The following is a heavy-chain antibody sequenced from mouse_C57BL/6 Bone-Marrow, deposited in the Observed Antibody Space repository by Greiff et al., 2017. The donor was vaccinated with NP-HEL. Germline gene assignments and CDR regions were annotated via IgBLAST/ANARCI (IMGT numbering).Heavy chain of an antibody. CDR1: GFNIKDDY. CDR2: IYPRSGNT. V-gene: IGHV1-81*01. D-gene: IGHD2-3*01. J-gene: IGHJ3*01. Sequence: QVQLQQSGAELVRPGASVKLSCTASGFNIKDDYMHWVKQRPEQGLEWIGEIYPRSGNTYSNEKFKGKATLTADKSSSTAYMELRSLTSEDSAVYFCARDGYYGFAYWGKGTLDTVSA. CDR3: ARDGYYGFAY.